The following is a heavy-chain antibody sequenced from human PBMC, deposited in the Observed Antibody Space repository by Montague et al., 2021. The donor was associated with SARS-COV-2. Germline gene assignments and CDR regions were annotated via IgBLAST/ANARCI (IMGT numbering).Heavy chain of an antibody. CDR2: TYYRSNWSH. V-gene: IGHV6-1*01. D-gene: IGHD1-1*01. J-gene: IGHJ4*02. Sequence: CAISGDSVSIKLSAWNWIRQSPSRGLEWLGRTYYRSNWSHDYAPSVKSRIIVKPDTSKNQFSLQLNSVTPEDTAVYYYVRDHDQVFDYWGEGTLVTVPS. CDR3: VRDHDQVFDY. CDR1: GDSVSIKLSA.